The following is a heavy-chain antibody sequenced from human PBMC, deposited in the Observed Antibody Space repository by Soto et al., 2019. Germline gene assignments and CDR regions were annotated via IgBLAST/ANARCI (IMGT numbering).Heavy chain of an antibody. D-gene: IGHD5-12*01. CDR2: INHSGST. CDR1: GGSFSGYY. Sequence: SETLSLTCAVYGGSFSGYYWSWIRQPPGKGLEWIGEINHSGSTNYNPSLKSRVTISVDTSKNQFSLKLSSVTAADTAVYYWEREFWGYEGFTCFDPWGQGTLVTVSS. J-gene: IGHJ5*02. V-gene: IGHV4-34*01. CDR3: EREFWGYEGFTCFDP.